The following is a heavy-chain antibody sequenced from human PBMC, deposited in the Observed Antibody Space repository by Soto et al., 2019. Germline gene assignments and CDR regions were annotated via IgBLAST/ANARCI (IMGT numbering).Heavy chain of an antibody. D-gene: IGHD2-2*01. Sequence: ALSLTCTVSGGSISSGGYYWSWIRQHPGKGLEWIGYIYYSGSTYYNPSLKSRVTISVDTSKNQFSLKLSSVTAADTAVYYCARAGVVVPDAIEFRDWFDPWGQGTLVTASS. V-gene: IGHV4-31*03. CDR1: GGSISSGGYY. CDR2: IYYSGST. J-gene: IGHJ5*02. CDR3: ARAGVVVPDAIEFRDWFDP.